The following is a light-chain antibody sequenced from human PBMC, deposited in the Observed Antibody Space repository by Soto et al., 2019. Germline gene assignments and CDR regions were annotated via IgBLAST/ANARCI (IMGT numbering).Light chain of an antibody. Sequence: QSVLTQPASVSGSPGQSITISCTGTSRDVGTYNYVSWYQHHPGKAPKLLIYEVSNRPSGVSDRFSGSKTGTTASLTISGLQPEDEADYYCSAFTIASTLVFGGGTKLTVL. CDR2: EVS. CDR1: SRDVGTYNY. CDR3: SAFTIASTLV. V-gene: IGLV2-14*01. J-gene: IGLJ3*02.